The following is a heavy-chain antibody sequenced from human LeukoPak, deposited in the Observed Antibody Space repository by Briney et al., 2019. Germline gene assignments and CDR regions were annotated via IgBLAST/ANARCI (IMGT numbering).Heavy chain of an antibody. Sequence: ASVKVSCKASGYTFTSYDIHWVRQAPGQGLEWMGLINPGGDNTNYAQNFQGRVTMTRDTSTSTVYMELSSLRSEDTAIYYCARIRDGYNDAYDIWGQGTVVTVPS. CDR1: GYTFTSYD. D-gene: IGHD5-24*01. V-gene: IGHV1-46*01. CDR3: ARIRDGYNDAYDI. CDR2: INPGGDNT. J-gene: IGHJ3*02.